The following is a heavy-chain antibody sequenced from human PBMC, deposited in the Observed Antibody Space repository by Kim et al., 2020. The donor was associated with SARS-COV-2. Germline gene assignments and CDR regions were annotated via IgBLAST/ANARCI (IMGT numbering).Heavy chain of an antibody. D-gene: IGHD5-18*01. Sequence: SVKGRFTHARDSSKNTLYLHMNSLGTDDTAVYYCAKESGTGYNYKSYFDYWGQGTLVTVSS. V-gene: IGHV3-30*02. J-gene: IGHJ4*02. CDR3: AKESGTGYNYKSYFDY.